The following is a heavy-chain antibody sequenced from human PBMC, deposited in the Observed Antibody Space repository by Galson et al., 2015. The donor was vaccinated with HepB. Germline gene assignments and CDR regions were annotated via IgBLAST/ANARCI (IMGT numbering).Heavy chain of an antibody. D-gene: IGHD3-22*01. V-gene: IGHV3-73*01. CDR1: GFTFSGSA. CDR3: TRPQSGTMIVDDAFDI. Sequence: SLRLSCAASGFTFSGSAMHWVRQASGKGLEWVGRIRSKANSYATAYAASVKGRFTISRDDSKNTAYLQMNSLKTEDTAVYYCTRPQSGTMIVDDAFDIWGRGTMVTVSS. CDR2: IRSKANSYAT. J-gene: IGHJ3*02.